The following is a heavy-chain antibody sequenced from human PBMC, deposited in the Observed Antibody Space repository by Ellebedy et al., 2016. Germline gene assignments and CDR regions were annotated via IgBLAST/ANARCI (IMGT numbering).Heavy chain of an antibody. Sequence: GESLKISCAASGFNFSASPMHWVRQTSGKGLEWVGRIRSKVKSYATAYAASVIGKFTISRDDSKNTAYLQMNSLKSEDTAVYYCTRTPGAVGPEQDYWGQGTLVTVSS. CDR2: IRSKVKSYAT. V-gene: IGHV3-73*01. J-gene: IGHJ4*02. CDR3: TRTPGAVGPEQDY. D-gene: IGHD1/OR15-1a*01. CDR1: GFNFSASP.